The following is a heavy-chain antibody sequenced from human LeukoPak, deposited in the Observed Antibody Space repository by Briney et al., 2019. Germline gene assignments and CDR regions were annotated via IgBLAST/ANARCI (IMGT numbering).Heavy chain of an antibody. CDR1: GYTFTDDY. CDR2: VNVKTGAT. Sequence: ASVKVSCTASGYTFTDDYIHWVRHGPRHGIGWLGWVNVKTGATSSAQKSPGRFTMTRDTSIGTASMEFSSLTSDDTAVYYCARQSGTYWGLDYWGQGTLVTASS. J-gene: IGHJ4*02. D-gene: IGHD1-26*01. V-gene: IGHV1-2*02. CDR3: ARQSGTYWGLDY.